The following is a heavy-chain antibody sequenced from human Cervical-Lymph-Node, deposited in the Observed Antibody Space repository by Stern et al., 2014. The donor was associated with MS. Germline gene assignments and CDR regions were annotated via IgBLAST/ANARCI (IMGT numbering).Heavy chain of an antibody. CDR2: IYYSGST. CDR1: GGSISSYY. V-gene: IGHV4-59*01. Sequence: QVQLQESGPGLVKPSETLSLTCTVSGGSISSYYWSWIRQPPGKGLEWIGYIYYSGSTNYNPSLKSRVTISVDTSKNQFSLKLSSVTAADTAVYYCARGIASLDYWGQGTLVTVPS. CDR3: ARGIASLDY. D-gene: IGHD6-13*01. J-gene: IGHJ4*02.